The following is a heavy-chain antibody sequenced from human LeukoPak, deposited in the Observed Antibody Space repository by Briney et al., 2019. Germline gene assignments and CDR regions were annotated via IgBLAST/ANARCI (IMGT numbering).Heavy chain of an antibody. Sequence: GGSLRLSCAASGFTFSSYAMSWVRQAPGKGLEWVSAISGSGGSTYYADSVKGRFTISRDNSKNTLYLQMNNLRVEDTAIYYCAKDLYDYVWGSYSPPFDHWGQGTLVTVYS. CDR2: ISGSGGST. V-gene: IGHV3-23*01. D-gene: IGHD3-16*01. CDR3: AKDLYDYVWGSYSPPFDH. J-gene: IGHJ4*02. CDR1: GFTFSSYA.